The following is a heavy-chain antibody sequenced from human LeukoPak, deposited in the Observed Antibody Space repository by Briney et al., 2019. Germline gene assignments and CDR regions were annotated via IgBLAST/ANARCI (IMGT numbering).Heavy chain of an antibody. CDR3: ASLRRLIAGAGTYYMVV. CDR1: GGSFSGYY. V-gene: IGHV4-34*01. CDR2: INHSGST. J-gene: IGHJ6*03. D-gene: IGHD6-13*01. Sequence: PSETLSLTCAVYGGSFSGYYWSWIRHPPGKGLEWMGEINHSGSTNYNPSLQSRVTISVDTSKIQFYLKLSSVTAADTAVYYCASLRRLIAGAGTYYMVVWGNGTTVTVSS.